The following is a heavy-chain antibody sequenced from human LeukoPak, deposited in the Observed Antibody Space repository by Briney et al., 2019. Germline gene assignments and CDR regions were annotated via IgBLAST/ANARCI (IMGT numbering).Heavy chain of an antibody. CDR3: ARRKWLAPFDY. CDR1: GGSISSGSYY. V-gene: IGHV4-61*02. D-gene: IGHD6-19*01. CDR2: IYTSGST. J-gene: IGHJ4*02. Sequence: SETLSLTCTVSGGSISSGSYYWSWIRQPAGKGLEWIGRIYTSGSTNYNPSLKSRVTISVDTSKNQFSLKLSSVTAADTAVYYCARRKWLAPFDYWGQGTLVTVSS.